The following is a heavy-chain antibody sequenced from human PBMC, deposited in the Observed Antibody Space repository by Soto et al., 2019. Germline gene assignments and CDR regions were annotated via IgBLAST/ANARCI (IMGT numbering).Heavy chain of an antibody. V-gene: IGHV5-10-1*01. CDR3: ARYGYSSSGWYGSYY. CDR2: IDPSDSYT. CDR1: RYSFTSYW. Sequence: GESLKISCKGSRYSFTSYWISWVRQMPGKGLEWMGRIDPSDSYTNYSPSFQGHVTISADKSISTAYLQWSSLKASDTAMYYCARYGYSSSGWYGSYYWGQGTLVTVSS. J-gene: IGHJ4*02. D-gene: IGHD6-19*01.